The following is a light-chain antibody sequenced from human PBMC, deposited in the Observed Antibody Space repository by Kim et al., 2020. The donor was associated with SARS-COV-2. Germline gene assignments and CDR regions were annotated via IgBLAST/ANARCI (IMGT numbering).Light chain of an antibody. V-gene: IGLV1-40*01. CDR2: HNA. CDR1: GSNLGAGFD. CDR3: QSYDTALSAVV. Sequence: QRVTVSCTGSGSNLGAGFDVHWYQQLSGAAPKLLIYHNANRPSGVPDRFSGSKSGTAASLAITGLLAEDEADYYCQSYDTALSAVVFGGGTQLTVL. J-gene: IGLJ2*01.